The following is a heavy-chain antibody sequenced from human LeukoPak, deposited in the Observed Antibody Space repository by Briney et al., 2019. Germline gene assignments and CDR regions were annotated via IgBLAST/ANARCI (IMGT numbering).Heavy chain of an antibody. V-gene: IGHV3-74*01. CDR3: ARDSAATGTWDY. Sequence: PGGSLRLSCGASGFTFSSYWMHWVRQAPGRGLVWISRISSDGSSRSYADSVKGRFTISRDNAKNSLYLQMNSLRAEDTAVYYCARDSAATGTWDYWGQGTLVTVSS. CDR2: ISSDGSSR. CDR1: GFTFSSYW. J-gene: IGHJ4*02. D-gene: IGHD1-1*01.